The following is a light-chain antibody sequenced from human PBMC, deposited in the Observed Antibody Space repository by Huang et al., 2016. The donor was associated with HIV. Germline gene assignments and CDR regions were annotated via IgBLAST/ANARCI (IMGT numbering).Light chain of an antibody. CDR2: WAS. Sequence: DIVMTQSPDSLAVSLGERDTINCKSSQTVLYSSNNNNDLAWYQQKPGQPPKLLIYWASTRESGVPDRLSGSGSGTDFTLTISSLQAEDVAVYYCQQYYSTPRTFGQGTKVEIK. V-gene: IGKV4-1*01. CDR1: QTVLYSSNNNND. J-gene: IGKJ1*01. CDR3: QQYYSTPRT.